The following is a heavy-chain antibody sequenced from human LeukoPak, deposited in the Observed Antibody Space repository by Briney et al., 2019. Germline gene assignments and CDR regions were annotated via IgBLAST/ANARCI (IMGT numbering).Heavy chain of an antibody. J-gene: IGHJ4*02. D-gene: IGHD6-19*01. CDR1: GYTFTTYS. V-gene: IGHV1-18*01. CDR3: ARFLEYSSGWYRYYFDY. CDR2: ISVNNGGT. Sequence: ASVKVSCKASGYTFTTYSLAWVRQAPGQSLEWMGWISVNNGGTNYAQSFQDRVTMTTDTSTSTAYMELRSLRSDDTAVYYCARFLEYSSGWYRYYFDYWGQGTLVTVSS.